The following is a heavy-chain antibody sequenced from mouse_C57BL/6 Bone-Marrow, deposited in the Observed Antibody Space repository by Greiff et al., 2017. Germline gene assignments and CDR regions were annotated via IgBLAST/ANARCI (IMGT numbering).Heavy chain of an antibody. CDR2: IDPENGDT. CDR1: GFNIKDDY. V-gene: IGHV14-4*01. CDR3: TRIYYDYVRCY. D-gene: IGHD2-4*01. Sequence: VQLQQSGAELVRPGASVKLSCTASGFNIKDDYMHWVKQRPEQGLEWIGWIDPENGDTEYASKFQGKATITADTSSNTAYLQLSSLTSEDTAVYYCTRIYYDYVRCYWGQGTTLTVSS. J-gene: IGHJ2*01.